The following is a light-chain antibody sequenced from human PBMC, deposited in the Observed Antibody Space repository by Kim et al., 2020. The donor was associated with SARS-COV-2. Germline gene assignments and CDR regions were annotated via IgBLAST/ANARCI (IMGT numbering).Light chain of an antibody. Sequence: QSITISCPGTSSDVGAYDYVSWYQQHPGKAPKLMISDVNERSSGVSNRFSGSKSDFTASLTISGLQAEDEADYYCTSYTSSSTYVLFGGGTKLTVL. CDR1: SSDVGAYDY. J-gene: IGLJ2*01. CDR2: DVN. V-gene: IGLV2-14*03. CDR3: TSYTSSSTYVL.